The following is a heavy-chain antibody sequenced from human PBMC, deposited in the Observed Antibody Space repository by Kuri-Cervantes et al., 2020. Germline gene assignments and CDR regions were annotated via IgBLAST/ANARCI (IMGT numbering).Heavy chain of an antibody. D-gene: IGHD1-14*01. Sequence: GSLRLSCTVSGGSISSYYWSWIRQPPGKGLEWIGYIYYSGSTNYNPSLKSRVTISVDTSKNQFSLKLSSMTAADTAVYYCARGRTNFDYWGQGTLVTVSS. V-gene: IGHV4-59*12. CDR2: IYYSGST. J-gene: IGHJ4*02. CDR1: GGSISSYY. CDR3: ARGRTNFDY.